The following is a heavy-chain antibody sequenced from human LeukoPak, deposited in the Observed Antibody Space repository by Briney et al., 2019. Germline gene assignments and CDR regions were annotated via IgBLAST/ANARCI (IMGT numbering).Heavy chain of an antibody. Sequence: PGGSLRLSCAASGFTFSSYSMNWVRQAPGKGLEWVSYISSSSSTIYYADSVKGRFTISRDNAKNSLYLQMNSLRAEDTAIYYCARHGRLYYYDSNWFDPWGQGTLVTVSS. CDR2: ISSSSSTI. J-gene: IGHJ5*02. CDR1: GFTFSSYS. CDR3: ARHGRLYYYDSNWFDP. D-gene: IGHD3-16*01. V-gene: IGHV3-48*01.